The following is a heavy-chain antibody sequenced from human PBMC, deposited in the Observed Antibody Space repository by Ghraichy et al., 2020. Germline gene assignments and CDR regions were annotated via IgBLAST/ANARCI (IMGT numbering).Heavy chain of an antibody. J-gene: IGHJ3*01. V-gene: IGHV1-46*01. Sequence: ASVKVSCKASGYTFISYYINWVRQTPGQGLEWMAMINPRDGTTTYAQKFQGRVTLTRDTSTTTVYMELSGLRSEDTAVYYCARMWEVRTFEVCGQGTVVAISS. D-gene: IGHD1-26*01. CDR2: INPRDGTT. CDR1: GYTFISYY. CDR3: ARMWEVRTFEV.